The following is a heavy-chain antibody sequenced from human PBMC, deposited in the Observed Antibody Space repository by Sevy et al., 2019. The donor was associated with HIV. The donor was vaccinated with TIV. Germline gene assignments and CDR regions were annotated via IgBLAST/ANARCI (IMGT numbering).Heavy chain of an antibody. CDR2: INSDGSST. D-gene: IGHD2-2*01. CDR1: GFTFSSYW. V-gene: IGHV3-74*01. J-gene: IGHJ4*02. Sequence: GGSLRLSCAASGFTFSSYWMNWVRQAPGKGLVWVSRINSDGSSTSYADSVKGRFTISRDNAKNTLYLQMNSLRAEDTAVYYCARGPYCCSTSCYPEYYFDYWGQGTLVTVSS. CDR3: ARGPYCCSTSCYPEYYFDY.